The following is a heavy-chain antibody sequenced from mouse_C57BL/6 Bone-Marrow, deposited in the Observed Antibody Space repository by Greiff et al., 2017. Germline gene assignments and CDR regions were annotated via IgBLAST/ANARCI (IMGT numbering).Heavy chain of an antibody. V-gene: IGHV1-50*01. Sequence: VQLQQPGAELVKPGASVKLSCKASGYTFTSYWMQWVKQRPGQGLEWIGEIDPSDSYTNYNQKFKGKATLTVDTSSSTAYMQLRSLTSEDSAVYYCARGDYYGSSYVAYWGQGTLVTVSA. CDR3: ARGDYYGSSYVAY. CDR2: IDPSDSYT. CDR1: GYTFTSYW. D-gene: IGHD1-1*01. J-gene: IGHJ3*01.